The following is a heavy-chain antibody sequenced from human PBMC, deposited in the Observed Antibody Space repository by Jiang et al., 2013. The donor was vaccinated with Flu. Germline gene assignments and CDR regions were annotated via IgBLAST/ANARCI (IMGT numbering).Heavy chain of an antibody. Sequence: LLKPSETLSLTCAVYGGSFSDYYWSWIRQPPGKGLEWIGEISHSGSTNYNPSLKSRVTRSVDTSKNQFSLKLSSVTAADTAVYYCARALSYYDFWDYWGQGTLVTVSS. CDR1: GGSFSDYY. J-gene: IGHJ4*02. CDR2: ISHSGST. V-gene: IGHV4-34*01. CDR3: ARALSYYDFWDY. D-gene: IGHD3-3*01.